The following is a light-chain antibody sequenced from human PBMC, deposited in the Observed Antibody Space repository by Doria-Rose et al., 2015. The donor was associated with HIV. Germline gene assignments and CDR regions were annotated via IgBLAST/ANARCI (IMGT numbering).Light chain of an antibody. CDR2: SNT. CDR1: SSNIGAGFD. Sequence: QSVLTQLPSVSGAPGQRVAISCTGSSSNIGAGFDVNWYKQVPGTAPKLIIHSNTNLHSGVPDRFSGSKSGTSASLAISGLRAEDEADYYCQSYDSGLSVYVFGTGTKVTVL. J-gene: IGLJ1*01. V-gene: IGLV1-40*01. CDR3: QSYDSGLSVYV.